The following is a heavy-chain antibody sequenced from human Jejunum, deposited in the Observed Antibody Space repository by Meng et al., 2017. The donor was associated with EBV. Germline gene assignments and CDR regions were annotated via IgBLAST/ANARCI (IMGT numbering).Heavy chain of an antibody. CDR1: GYTFSRYA. V-gene: IGHV7-4-1*02. D-gene: IGHD2-21*02. CDR2: INTRTGNP. CDR3: ASDISTATFGY. Sequence: QVQLVQSGFELKKPGASVKCSCKASGYTFSRYAMNWVRQAHGQGLEWMGWINTRTGNPAYAQGFTGRFVFSLDTSVSTAYLQISSLKAEDTAVYYCASDISTATFGYWGQGTLVTVSS. J-gene: IGHJ4*02.